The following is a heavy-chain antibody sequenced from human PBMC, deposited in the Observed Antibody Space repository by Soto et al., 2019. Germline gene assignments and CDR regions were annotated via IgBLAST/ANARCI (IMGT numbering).Heavy chain of an antibody. V-gene: IGHV6-1*01. Sequence: QIQLQQSGPGLVKPSQTLSLTCAISGDTVSSNFSTWNWIRQSPSRGLEWLGRTFYWSEKNTDYAFSIRSRITTKHVTDTTQYFLHLSYAAPGATTFYFCARQQWGHYFHFRGQGSLVSGYS. D-gene: IGHD6-19*01. CDR2: TFYWSEKNT. CDR1: GDTVSSNFST. CDR3: ARQQWGHYFHF. J-gene: IGHJ4*02.